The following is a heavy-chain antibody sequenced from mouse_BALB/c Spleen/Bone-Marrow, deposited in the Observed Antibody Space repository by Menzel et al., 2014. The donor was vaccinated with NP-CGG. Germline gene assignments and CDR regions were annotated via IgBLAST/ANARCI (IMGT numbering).Heavy chain of an antibody. CDR1: GYTFTSYD. CDR3: ARWSLGQYYFFL. V-gene: IGHV1-85*01. CDR2: FFPGDGST. D-gene: IGHD3-1*01. J-gene: IGHJ2*01. Sequence: VQLEETRAEPVKPAASVKLSCKASGYTFTSYDINWVRQRPEQGLEWIGWFFPGDGSTNYNGKFKGKATLTADKSSSTAYMQLNSLTSVDSAVYFCARWSLGQYYFFLWGQGTPLSGSS.